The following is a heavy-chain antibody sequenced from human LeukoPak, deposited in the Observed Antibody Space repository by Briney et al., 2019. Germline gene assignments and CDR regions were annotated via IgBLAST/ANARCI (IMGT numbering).Heavy chain of an antibody. D-gene: IGHD1-26*01. CDR1: GFTFNNYG. CDR2: ISYDGSHK. V-gene: IGHV3-30*18. J-gene: IGHJ4*02. CDR3: AKDVQRGSSPTDY. Sequence: GGSLRLSCVASGFTFNNYGIHWVRQAPGKGLEWVAVISYDGSHKYYADSAKGRFTISRDNSKNSLYLQMNSLRAEDTAVYYCAKDVQRGSSPTDYWGQGTLVTVSS.